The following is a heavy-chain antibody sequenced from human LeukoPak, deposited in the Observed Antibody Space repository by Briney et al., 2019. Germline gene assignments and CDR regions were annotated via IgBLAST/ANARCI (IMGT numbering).Heavy chain of an antibody. Sequence: QPGTSLRLSCAASGFTFSRFGMHWVRQAPGKGLEWVAVTRDDGSRAYYADSLKGRFTVSRDNSESTLFLQMNSLRPGDTAVYYLAKKLVLYMGSGYGLAVWVQGTTATDSS. J-gene: IGHJ6*02. CDR1: GFTFSRFG. CDR2: TRDDGSRA. CDR3: AKKLVLYMGSGYGLAV. V-gene: IGHV3-30*18. D-gene: IGHD3-10*01.